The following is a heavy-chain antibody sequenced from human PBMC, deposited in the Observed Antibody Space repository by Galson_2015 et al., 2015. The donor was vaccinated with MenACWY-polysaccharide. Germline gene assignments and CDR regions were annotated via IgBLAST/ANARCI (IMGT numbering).Heavy chain of an antibody. J-gene: IGHJ4*02. D-gene: IGHD1-26*01. V-gene: IGHV3-74*01. CDR1: GFTFSSYW. CDR2: IDSDGSST. CDR3: ARAGWELLPNDY. Sequence: SLRLSCAASGFTFSSYWMHWVRQAPGKGLVWVSRIDSDGSSTSYADSVKGRFTISRDNAKNTLYLQMNSLRAGDTAVYYCARAGWELLPNDYWGQGTLVTVSS.